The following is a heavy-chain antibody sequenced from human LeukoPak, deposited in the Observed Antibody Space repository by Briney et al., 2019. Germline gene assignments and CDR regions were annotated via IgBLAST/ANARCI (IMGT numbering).Heavy chain of an antibody. Sequence: GRFTISRDDSKSIAYLQMYSLKTEDTAVYYCTGSFGELTFFDYWGQGTLVTVSS. CDR3: TGSFGELTFFDY. D-gene: IGHD3-10*01. V-gene: IGHV3-49*02. J-gene: IGHJ4*02.